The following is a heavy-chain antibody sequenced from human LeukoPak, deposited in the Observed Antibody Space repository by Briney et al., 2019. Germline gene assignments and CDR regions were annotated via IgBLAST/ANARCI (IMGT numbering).Heavy chain of an antibody. CDR2: IYDSGST. D-gene: IGHD3-10*01. J-gene: IGHJ4*02. V-gene: IGHV4-4*09. CDR1: GGSTSSYY. Sequence: PSETLSLTCTVSGGSTSSYYWSWIRQPPGKGLEWIGYIYDSGSTNYNPSLKSRVTISVDTSENQFSLKLSSVTAADTAVYYCARRRTITMVRGVPFDYWGQGTLVTVSS. CDR3: ARRRTITMVRGVPFDY.